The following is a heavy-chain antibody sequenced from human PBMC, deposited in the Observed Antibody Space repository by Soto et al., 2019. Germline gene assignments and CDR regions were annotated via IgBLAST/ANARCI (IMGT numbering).Heavy chain of an antibody. Sequence: GGSLRVSCAASGFPVSSNYMSWVRQAPGKGLEWVSVIYSGGSTYYADSVKGRFTISRDNSKNTLYLQMNSLRAEDTAVYYCARAFVVVVAATYAFDIWGQGTMVTVSS. CDR1: GFPVSSNY. D-gene: IGHD2-15*01. J-gene: IGHJ3*02. V-gene: IGHV3-66*01. CDR2: IYSGGST. CDR3: ARAFVVVVAATYAFDI.